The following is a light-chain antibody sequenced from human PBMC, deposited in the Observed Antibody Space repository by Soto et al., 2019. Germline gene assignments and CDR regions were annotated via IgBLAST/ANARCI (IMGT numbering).Light chain of an antibody. CDR3: QQRSNWPPFT. V-gene: IGKV3D-20*02. CDR1: QSFSTSY. Sequence: EIVLTQSPGTLSLSPGERATLPCSASQSFSTSYLAWYQQRPGQAPRLLIYGAYSRATGIPDRFSGSGSGTEFTLTISSLEPEDFAVYYCQQRSNWPPFTFGQGTRLEIK. CDR2: GAY. J-gene: IGKJ5*01.